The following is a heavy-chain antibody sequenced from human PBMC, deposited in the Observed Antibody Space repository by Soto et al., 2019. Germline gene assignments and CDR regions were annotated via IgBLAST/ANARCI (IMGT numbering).Heavy chain of an antibody. CDR1: GGSINSGGYY. CDR3: ARSSISKKIDY. D-gene: IGHD2-2*01. V-gene: IGHV4-31*03. CDR2: SYYSGST. J-gene: IGHJ4*02. Sequence: QVQLQESGPGLVKPSQTLTLTCSVSGGSINSGGYYWTWIRQHPGKGLEWIGNSYYSGSTSYKPSLKSRVTISIDTSKTHFSLKLSSVTAADTAVYYCARSSISKKIDYWGQGTLVTVSS.